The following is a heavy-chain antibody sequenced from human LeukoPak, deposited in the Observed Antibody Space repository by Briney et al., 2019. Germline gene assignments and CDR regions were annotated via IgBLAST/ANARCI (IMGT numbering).Heavy chain of an antibody. V-gene: IGHV3-64*04. CDR1: GFTFSSYA. CDR3: TSRDYGVARTYHFES. D-gene: IGHD4-17*01. CDR2: ISSNGGST. J-gene: IGHJ4*02. Sequence: PGGSLRLSCSASGFTFSSYAMHWVRQAPGKGLEYVSAISSNGGSTYYADSVKGRFTISRDNSKNTLYLQMNSLRAEDTAVYYCTSRDYGVARTYHFESWGQGTLVTVSS.